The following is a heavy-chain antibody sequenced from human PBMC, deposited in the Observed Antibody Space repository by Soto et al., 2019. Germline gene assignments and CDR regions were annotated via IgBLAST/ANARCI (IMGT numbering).Heavy chain of an antibody. CDR2: ISYDGSNK. V-gene: IGHV3-30*18. CDR1: GFTFSSYG. Sequence: QVQLVESGGGVVQPGRSLRLSCAASGFTFSSYGMHWVRQAPGKGLEWVAVISYDGSNKYYADSVKGRFTISRDNSKNTLYLQMNSLRAEDTAVYYCAKDVDFWSGYYTMEVRGYFDYWGQGTLVTVSS. CDR3: AKDVDFWSGYYTMEVRGYFDY. J-gene: IGHJ4*02. D-gene: IGHD3-3*01.